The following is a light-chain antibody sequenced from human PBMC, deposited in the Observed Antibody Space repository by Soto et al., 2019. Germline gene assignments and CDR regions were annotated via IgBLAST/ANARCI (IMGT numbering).Light chain of an antibody. CDR2: QDS. J-gene: IGLJ1*01. CDR3: QAWDSSTGV. CDR1: KLGDKY. Sequence: SYELTQPPSVSVSPGQTASITCSGDKLGDKYACWYQQKPGQYPVLVIYQDSKRPSGIPERFSGSNSGNTANLTISGTQAMDEADYYCQAWDSSTGVFGTGTKLTVL. V-gene: IGLV3-1*01.